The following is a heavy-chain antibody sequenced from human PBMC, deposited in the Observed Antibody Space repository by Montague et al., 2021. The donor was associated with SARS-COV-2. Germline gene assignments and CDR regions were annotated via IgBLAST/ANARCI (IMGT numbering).Heavy chain of an antibody. D-gene: IGHD6-13*01. CDR3: ARDVGWYSSSWFDY. CDR1: GGSISSGGYY. J-gene: IGHJ4*02. V-gene: IGHV4-31*03. CDR2: IYYSGST. Sequence: TRSLTRTVSGGSISSGGYYWGWIRQHPGKGLEWIGYIYYSGSTYYXPSLKSRVTISVDTSKNQFSLKLSSVTAADTAVYYCARDVGWYSSSWFDYWGQGTLVTVSS.